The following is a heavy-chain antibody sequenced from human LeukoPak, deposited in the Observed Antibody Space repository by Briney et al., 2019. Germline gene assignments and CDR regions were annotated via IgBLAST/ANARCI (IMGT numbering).Heavy chain of an antibody. CDR3: ARHFYGSGDY. D-gene: IGHD6-19*01. CDR2: ISGDGTST. J-gene: IGHJ4*02. CDR1: GFTFSGYW. V-gene: IGHV3-74*01. Sequence: GSLRLSCTASGFTFSGYWMHWVRQAPGKGLVWVSRISGDGTSTTYADSVKGRFTISRDNAKNTLYLQMNSLRAEDTAVYYCARHFYGSGDYWGQGTLVTVSS.